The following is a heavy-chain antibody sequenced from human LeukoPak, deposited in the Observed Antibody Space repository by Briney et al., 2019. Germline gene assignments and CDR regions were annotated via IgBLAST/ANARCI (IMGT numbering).Heavy chain of an antibody. V-gene: IGHV4-38-2*02. CDR2: IYHSRNT. J-gene: IGHJ4*02. Sequence: SETLSLTCTVSGYSISSVYYWGWIRQPPGKGLEWIGSIYHSRNTYYNPSLKSRVTISVDTSKNQFSLNLSSVTAADTAVYYCARDYRAITMVRGVINYFDYWGQGTLVTVSS. D-gene: IGHD3-10*01. CDR1: GYSISSVYY. CDR3: ARDYRAITMVRGVINYFDY.